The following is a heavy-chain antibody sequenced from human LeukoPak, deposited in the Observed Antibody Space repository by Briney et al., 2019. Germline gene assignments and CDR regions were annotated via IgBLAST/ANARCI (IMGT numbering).Heavy chain of an antibody. CDR1: GYTFTSYG. J-gene: IGHJ4*02. V-gene: IGHV1-18*01. CDR3: ARGSNRYSSSWYGY. D-gene: IGHD6-13*01. Sequence: ASVKVSCKASGYTFTSYGISWVRQAPGQGLEWMGWISAYNGNTNYAQKLQGRVTMTTDTSTSTAYMELRSLRSDDTAVYYCARGSNRYSSSWYGYWGQGTPVTVSS. CDR2: ISAYNGNT.